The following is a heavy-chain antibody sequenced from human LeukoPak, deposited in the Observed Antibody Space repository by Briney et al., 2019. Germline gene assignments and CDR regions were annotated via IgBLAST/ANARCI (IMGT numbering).Heavy chain of an antibody. CDR2: INSDGTST. J-gene: IGHJ4*02. V-gene: IGHV3-74*01. D-gene: IGHD3-3*01. CDR3: AKALNDSYFDY. CDR1: GFTFSSYW. Sequence: GRSLRPSCAASGFTFSSYWMHWVSQAPREGMGWDSRINSDGTSTSYADSVKVRFTISKDNTTNTLYLQVNSLRAADTSVYYCAKALNDSYFDYWGQGNRVTVS.